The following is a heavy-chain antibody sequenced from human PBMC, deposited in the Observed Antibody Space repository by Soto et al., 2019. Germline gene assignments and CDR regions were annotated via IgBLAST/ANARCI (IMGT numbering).Heavy chain of an antibody. D-gene: IGHD3-10*01. V-gene: IGHV3-7*03. CDR3: ARESMVRGVILYFDY. CDR2: IKQDGSEK. J-gene: IGHJ4*02. CDR1: GFTFSSYW. Sequence: VQLVESGGGLVQPGGSLRLSCAASGFTFSSYWMSWVRQAPGKGLEWVANIKQDGSEKYYVDSVKGRFTISRDNAKNSLYLQMNSLRAEDTAVYYCARESMVRGVILYFDYWGQGTLVTVSS.